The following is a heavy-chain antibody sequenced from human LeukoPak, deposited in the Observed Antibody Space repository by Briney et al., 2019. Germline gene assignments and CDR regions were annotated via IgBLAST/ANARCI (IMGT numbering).Heavy chain of an antibody. Sequence: GESLQISCKGSGYSFTSYWIGWVRQMPGKGLEWMGIIYPGDSDTRYSPSFQGQVTISADKSISTAYLQWSSLKASDTAMYYCARREGLNTYYYDSSGSFDYWGQGTLVTVSS. J-gene: IGHJ4*02. CDR1: GYSFTSYW. CDR2: IYPGDSDT. CDR3: ARREGLNTYYYDSSGSFDY. D-gene: IGHD3-22*01. V-gene: IGHV5-51*01.